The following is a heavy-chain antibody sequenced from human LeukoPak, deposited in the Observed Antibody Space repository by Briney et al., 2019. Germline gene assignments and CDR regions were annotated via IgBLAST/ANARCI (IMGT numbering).Heavy chain of an antibody. D-gene: IGHD2-2*01. CDR2: IYSGGST. V-gene: IGHV3-53*01. CDR1: GFTVSSNS. Sequence: GGSLRLSCAASGFTVSSNSMSWVRQAPGKGLEWVSIIYSGGSTYYADSVKGRFTISRDNAKNSLYLQMNSLRAEDTAVYYCANHLACGSTSCPPFDYWGQGTLVTVSS. J-gene: IGHJ4*02. CDR3: ANHLACGSTSCPPFDY.